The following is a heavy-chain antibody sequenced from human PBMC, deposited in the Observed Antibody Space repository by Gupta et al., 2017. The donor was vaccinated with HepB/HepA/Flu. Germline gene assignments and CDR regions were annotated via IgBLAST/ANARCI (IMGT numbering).Heavy chain of an antibody. Sequence: EVQLVESGGGLVQPGRSLRLSCAASGFTFDDYAMHWVRQAPGKGLEWVSGISWNSGSIGYADSVKGRFTISRDNAKNSLYLQMNSLRAEDTALYYCAKDIGDRCLDYWGQGTLVTVSS. D-gene: IGHD2-15*01. J-gene: IGHJ4*02. CDR3: AKDIGDRCLDY. CDR1: GFTFDDYA. V-gene: IGHV3-9*01. CDR2: ISWNSGSI.